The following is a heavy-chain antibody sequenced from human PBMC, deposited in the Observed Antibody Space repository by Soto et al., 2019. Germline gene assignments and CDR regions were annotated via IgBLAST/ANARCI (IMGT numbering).Heavy chain of an antibody. J-gene: IGHJ6*02. V-gene: IGHV1-18*04. CDR2: ISAYNGNT. Sequence: QVQLVQSGAEVKKPGASVKVSCKASGYTFTSYGISWVRQAPGQGLEWMGWISAYNGNTNYAQKLQGRVTMTTDTSTSTAYMELRSLRSDDTAVYYCAKCGYQLLYHYYYGMDVWGQGTTVTVSS. CDR1: GYTFTSYG. CDR3: AKCGYQLLYHYYYGMDV. D-gene: IGHD2-2*02.